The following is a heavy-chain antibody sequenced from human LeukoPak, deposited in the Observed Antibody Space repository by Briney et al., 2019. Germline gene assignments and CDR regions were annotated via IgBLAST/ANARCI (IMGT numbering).Heavy chain of an antibody. CDR2: IYYSGST. V-gene: IGHV4-39*07. D-gene: IGHD4-17*01. Sequence: SETLSLTCTVSGGSISSSSYYWGWIRQPPGKGLEWIGSIYYSGSTYYNPSLKSRVTISVDTSKNQFSLKLSSVTAADTAVHYCARSGYGDYAPFDYWGQGTPVTVSS. CDR1: GGSISSSSYY. CDR3: ARSGYGDYAPFDY. J-gene: IGHJ4*02.